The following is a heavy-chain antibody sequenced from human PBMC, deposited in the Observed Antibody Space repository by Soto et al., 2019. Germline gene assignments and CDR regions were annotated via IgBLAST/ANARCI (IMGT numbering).Heavy chain of an antibody. J-gene: IGHJ3*02. CDR3: ARDSPYNDAFDI. V-gene: IGHV4-30-4*01. CDR1: GGSISSVDYY. Sequence: SETLSLTCSVSGGSISSVDYYWNWIRQPPGKGLEWIEYIYYSGNTYYNPSLRSRVTISVDTSKNQFSLKLSSVTAADTAVYYCARDSPYNDAFDIWGQGTMVNISS. CDR2: IYYSGNT. D-gene: IGHD1-1*01.